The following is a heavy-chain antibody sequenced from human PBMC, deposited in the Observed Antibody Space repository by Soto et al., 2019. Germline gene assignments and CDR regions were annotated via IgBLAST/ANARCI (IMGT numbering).Heavy chain of an antibody. V-gene: IGHV4-4*02. Sequence: QVQLQESGPGLVKPSGTLSLTCAGSCSSISSSNWWCVVRPPPGKGLHWMGEIYHSGSTNFIPFLTSRVTISVDKYRNHFSLKLSSVTAADTAVYYCARRGGEVRVDYWRQGNLVTVSS. J-gene: IGHJ4*02. D-gene: IGHD3-16*01. CDR1: CSSISSSNW. CDR2: IYHSGST. CDR3: ARRGGEVRVDY.